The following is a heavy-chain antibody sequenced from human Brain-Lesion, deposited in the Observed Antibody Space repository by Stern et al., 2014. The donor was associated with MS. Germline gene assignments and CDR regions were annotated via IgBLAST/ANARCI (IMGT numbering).Heavy chain of an antibody. Sequence: QVQLQESGPGLVKPSGTLSLTCAVSGGSISSGNWWSWVRQSPGKRLEWIGEMYHSGITNYNPSLESRVSISIDKSKNQFSLKVYSLTADTAVYYCASNRGSGSFFDSWGQGSLVTVSS. D-gene: IGHD1-26*01. J-gene: IGHJ4*02. V-gene: IGHV4-4*02. CDR1: GGSISSGNW. CDR3: ASNRGSGSFFDS. CDR2: MYHSGIT.